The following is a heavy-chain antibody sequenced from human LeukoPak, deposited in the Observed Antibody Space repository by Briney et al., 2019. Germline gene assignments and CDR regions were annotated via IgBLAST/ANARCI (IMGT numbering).Heavy chain of an antibody. CDR2: IYYSGST. V-gene: IGHV4-59*01. D-gene: IGHD5-12*01. CDR3: ARHLYTGHDY. J-gene: IGHJ4*02. CDR1: GGSISFYY. Sequence: PSETLSLTCTVAGGSISFYYWSWIRQPPGKGLEWIGSIYYSGSTNYNPSLQSRVTISVETSKNQVSLKLSSVTAADTAVYYCARHLYTGHDYWGQGILVTVSS.